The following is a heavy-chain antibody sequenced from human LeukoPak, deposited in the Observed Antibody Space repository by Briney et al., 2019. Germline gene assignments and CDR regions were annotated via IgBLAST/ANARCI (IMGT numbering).Heavy chain of an antibody. D-gene: IGHD3-10*01. CDR3: ARDRASGMDY. J-gene: IGHJ4*02. CDR1: SRFLNIGAYY. Sequence: SQTLSLTCTVSSRFLNIGAYYWNWIRQIPGKGLERIGQIIYTGRTQDNPSLKSRIAITIATSRVKFSLEQSSVSDADTATYYSARDRASGMDYWGQGILVTVSS. CDR2: IIYTGRT. V-gene: IGHV4-31*03.